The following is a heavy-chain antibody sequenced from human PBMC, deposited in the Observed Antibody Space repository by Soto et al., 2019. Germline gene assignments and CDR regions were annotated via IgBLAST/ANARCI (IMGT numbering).Heavy chain of an antibody. CDR2: ISAYNGNT. CDR1: GYTFTSYG. D-gene: IGHD3-22*01. Sequence: ASVKVSCKASGYTFTSYGISWVRQAPGQGLEWMGWISAYNGNTNYAQKLQGRVTMTTDTSTSTAYMELRSLRSDDTAVYYCARDLTSDYYDSSGYGDAFDIWGQGTMVTVS. V-gene: IGHV1-18*01. CDR3: ARDLTSDYYDSSGYGDAFDI. J-gene: IGHJ3*02.